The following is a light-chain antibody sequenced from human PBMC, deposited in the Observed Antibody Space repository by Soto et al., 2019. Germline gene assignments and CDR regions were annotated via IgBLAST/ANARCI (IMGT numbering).Light chain of an antibody. J-gene: IGKJ1*01. CDR3: QQYGRSPQT. CDR2: GAS. CDR1: QSVSSSY. V-gene: IGKV3-20*01. Sequence: EIGLTQSPGTLSLSPGERATLSCRASQSVSSSYLAWYQQKPGQAPRLLIYGASSRATGIPDRFSGSGSGTVFTLAISRLEPEDVAVYYWQQYGRSPQTFGQGTKGEIK.